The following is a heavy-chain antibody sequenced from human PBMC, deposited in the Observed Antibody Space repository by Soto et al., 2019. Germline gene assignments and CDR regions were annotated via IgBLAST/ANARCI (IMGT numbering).Heavy chain of an antibody. J-gene: IGHJ5*02. CDR3: ARGAIYYYGSGSYNWFDP. D-gene: IGHD3-10*01. V-gene: IGHV4-59*12. Sequence: SETLSLTCTVSGSSISSYYWSWIRQPPGKGLEWIGYIYYSGSTNYNPSLKSRVTISVDTSKNQFSLKLSSVTAADTAVYYCARGAIYYYGSGSYNWFDPWGQGTLVTVSS. CDR1: GSSISSYY. CDR2: IYYSGST.